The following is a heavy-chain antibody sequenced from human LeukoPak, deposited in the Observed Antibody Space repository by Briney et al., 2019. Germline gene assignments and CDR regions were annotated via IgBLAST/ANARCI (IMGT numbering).Heavy chain of an antibody. D-gene: IGHD6-19*01. J-gene: IGHJ4*02. Sequence: GGSLRLSCAASGFTFSSYEMNWVRQAPGKGLERVSYISSGSTIYDADSVKGRFTISRDNAKNSLYLQMNSLRAEDTAVYYCARESIAVAGAPFDYWGQGTLVTVSS. CDR3: ARESIAVAGAPFDY. V-gene: IGHV3-48*03. CDR1: GFTFSSYE. CDR2: ISSGSTI.